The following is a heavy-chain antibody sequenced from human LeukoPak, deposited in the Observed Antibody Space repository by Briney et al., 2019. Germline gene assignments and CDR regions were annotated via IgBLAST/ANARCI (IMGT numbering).Heavy chain of an antibody. CDR1: GFTFSDYY. Sequence: GGSLRLSCAASGFTFSDYYMSWMRQAPGKGLEWVSYISSSGSTKYYADSVKGRFTISRDNAKNSLYLQMNSLRAEDTAVYYCGRDGSGSPDYWGQGTLVTVSS. D-gene: IGHD5-12*01. J-gene: IGHJ4*02. CDR3: GRDGSGSPDY. CDR2: ISSSGSTK. V-gene: IGHV3-11*01.